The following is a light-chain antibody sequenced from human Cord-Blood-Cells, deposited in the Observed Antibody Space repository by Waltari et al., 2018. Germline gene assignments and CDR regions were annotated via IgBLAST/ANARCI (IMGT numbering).Light chain of an antibody. V-gene: IGKV3-20*01. J-gene: IGKJ2*01. CDR1: QSVSSSY. Sequence: EIVLTQSPGTLSLSPGERATLSCRASQSVSSSYLAWYQQKPGQAPRLLIYGASSRATGIPDRFSGSGSGTDFTLTNSRLEPEDFAVYYCQQYGSSPTYTFGQGTKLEIK. CDR2: GAS. CDR3: QQYGSSPTYT.